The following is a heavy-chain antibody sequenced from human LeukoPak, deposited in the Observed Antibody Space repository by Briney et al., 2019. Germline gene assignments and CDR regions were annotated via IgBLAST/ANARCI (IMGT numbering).Heavy chain of an antibody. V-gene: IGHV3-15*01. CDR3: TTDSGYYYYMDV. CDR2: IKSKTDGGTT. J-gene: IGHJ6*03. CDR1: GFTFSNAW. Sequence: GGSLRLSCAASGFTFSNAWMSWVRPAPGKGLEWVGRIKSKTDGGTTDYAAPVKGRFTISRDDSKNTLYLQMNSLKTEDTAVYYCTTDSGYYYYMDVWGKGTTVTVSS.